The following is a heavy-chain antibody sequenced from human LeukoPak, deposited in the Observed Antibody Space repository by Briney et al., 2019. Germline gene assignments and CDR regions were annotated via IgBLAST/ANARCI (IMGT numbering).Heavy chain of an antibody. CDR3: AKSVGRYFDY. CDR1: GGSFSGYY. V-gene: IGHV4-34*01. J-gene: IGHJ4*02. CDR2: INHSGST. Sequence: SETLPLTCAVYGGSFSGYYWSWIRQPPGKGLEWIGEINHSGSTNYNPSLKSRVTISVDTSKNQFSLKLSSVTAADTAVYYCAKSVGRYFDYWGQGTLVTVSS. D-gene: IGHD2-15*01.